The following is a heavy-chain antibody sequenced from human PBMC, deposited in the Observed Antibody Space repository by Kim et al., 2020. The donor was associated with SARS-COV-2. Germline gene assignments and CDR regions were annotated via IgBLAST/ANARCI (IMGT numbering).Heavy chain of an antibody. CDR2: IYYSGST. CDR1: GGSISSSSYY. J-gene: IGHJ4*02. D-gene: IGHD1-26*01. Sequence: SETLSLTCTVSGGSISSSSYYWGWIRQPPGKGLEWIGSIYYSGSTYYNPSLKSRVTISVDTSKNQFSLKLSSVTAADTAVYYCARRLSRGRIVGAVIDYWGQGALVTVSS. CDR3: ARRLSRGRIVGAVIDY. V-gene: IGHV4-39*01.